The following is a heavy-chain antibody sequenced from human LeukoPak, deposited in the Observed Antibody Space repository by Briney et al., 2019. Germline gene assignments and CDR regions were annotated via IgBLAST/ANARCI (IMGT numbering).Heavy chain of an antibody. V-gene: IGHV3-23*01. D-gene: IGHD3-9*01. CDR3: AKERRDILTGYHFDY. Sequence: GGSLELSCAASGFTFSSYSMNWVRPAPGKGLEGVSAISGSGGSTYYADSVKGRFTISRDNSKNTLYLQMNSLRAEDTAVYYCAKERRDILTGYHFDYWGQGTLVTVSS. CDR2: ISGSGGST. J-gene: IGHJ4*02. CDR1: GFTFSSYS.